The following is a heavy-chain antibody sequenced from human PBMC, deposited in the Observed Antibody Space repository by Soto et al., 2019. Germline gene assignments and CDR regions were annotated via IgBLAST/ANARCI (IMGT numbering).Heavy chain of an antibody. CDR1: GGAISDARFY. Sequence: QLQLQESGPGLVKPSETLSVTCSLSGGAISDARFYWGWIRQSPGRGLEWIGSIYYTGTTFFNPSLQSRVTISVDTSENQFSLKLYSVTAADTALYFCARQKWEQPKRFDPWGQGTLVIVSP. CDR3: ARQKWEQPKRFDP. V-gene: IGHV4-39*01. J-gene: IGHJ5*02. CDR2: IYYTGTT. D-gene: IGHD1-26*01.